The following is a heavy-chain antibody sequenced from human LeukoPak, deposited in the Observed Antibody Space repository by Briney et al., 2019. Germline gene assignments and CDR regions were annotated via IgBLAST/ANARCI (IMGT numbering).Heavy chain of an antibody. V-gene: IGHV5-51*01. CDR3: ASLYDSSGYYIH. CDR2: IYPGDSDT. D-gene: IGHD3-22*01. CDR1: GYSFTIYW. Sequence: GESLKISCKGSGYSFTIYWIGWVRQMPGKGLEWMGIIYPGDSDTRYSPSFEGQVTISADKSSSTAYLQWSSLKASDTAMYYCASLYDSSGYYIHWGQGTLVTVSS. J-gene: IGHJ4*02.